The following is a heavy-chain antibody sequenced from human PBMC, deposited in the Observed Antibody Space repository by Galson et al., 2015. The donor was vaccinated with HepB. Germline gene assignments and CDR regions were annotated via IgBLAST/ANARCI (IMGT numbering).Heavy chain of an antibody. V-gene: IGHV3-66*01. Sequence: SLRLSCAASGFTISRKYMNWVRQAPGKGLEWVSVIYSGGTTFYADSVKSRFTISRDNSKNTLYLQMNSLRAEDTAVYYCASYYDSTGYYPDWGQGTLVTVSS. J-gene: IGHJ4*02. D-gene: IGHD3-22*01. CDR2: IYSGGTT. CDR3: ASYYDSTGYYPD. CDR1: GFTISRKY.